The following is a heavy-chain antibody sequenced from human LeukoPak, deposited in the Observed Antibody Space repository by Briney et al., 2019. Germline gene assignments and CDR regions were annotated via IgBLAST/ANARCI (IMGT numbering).Heavy chain of an antibody. D-gene: IGHD4-17*01. Sequence: GGSLRLSCAASGFTFTFYSMNWVRQAPGKGLEWISSISSLGRSYKYYADSAKGRFTISRDDAKNSLYLQMNSLRADDTAVYYCVRPSIDDYGDCGYWGQGTLVTVSS. CDR2: ISSLGRSYK. J-gene: IGHJ4*02. V-gene: IGHV3-21*01. CDR3: VRPSIDDYGDCGY. CDR1: GFTFTFYS.